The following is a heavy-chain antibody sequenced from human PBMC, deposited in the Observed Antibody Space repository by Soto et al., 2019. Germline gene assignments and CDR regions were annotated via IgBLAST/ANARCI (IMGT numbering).Heavy chain of an antibody. J-gene: IGHJ4*02. D-gene: IGHD5-18*01. CDR2: IIPILGIA. V-gene: IGHV1-69*02. Sequence: QVQLVQSGAEVKKPGSSVKVSCKASGGTFSSYTISWVRQAPGQGLEWMGRIIPILGIANYAQKFQGRVTITADKSTSTAYMELRSLRSEETAVYYCARGEYRYGFAYWGQGTLVTVSS. CDR3: ARGEYRYGFAY. CDR1: GGTFSSYT.